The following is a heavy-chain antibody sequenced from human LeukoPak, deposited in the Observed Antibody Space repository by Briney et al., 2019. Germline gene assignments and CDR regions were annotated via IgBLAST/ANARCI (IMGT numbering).Heavy chain of an antibody. CDR3: AREVFGVAITYYFDY. CDR2: ISYDGSNK. D-gene: IGHD3-3*01. CDR1: GFTFSNAW. V-gene: IGHV3-30*03. Sequence: GGSLRLSCAASGFTFSNAWMSWVRQAPGKGLEWVAVISYDGSNKYYADSVKGRFTISRDNSKNTLYLQMNSLRAEDTAVYYCAREVFGVAITYYFDYWGQGTLVTVSS. J-gene: IGHJ4*02.